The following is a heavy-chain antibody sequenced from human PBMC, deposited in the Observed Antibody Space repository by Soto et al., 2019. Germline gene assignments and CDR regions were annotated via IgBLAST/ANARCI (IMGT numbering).Heavy chain of an antibody. V-gene: IGHV4-39*01. Sequence: SETLSLTCTVSGGSISSSSYYWGWIRQPPGKGLEWIGSIYYSGSTYYNPSLKSRVTISVDTSKNQFSLKLSSVTAADTAVYYCARHSLAVTYNWFDPWGQGTLVTVSS. D-gene: IGHD3-3*02. CDR2: IYYSGST. CDR1: GGSISSSSYY. CDR3: ARHSLAVTYNWFDP. J-gene: IGHJ5*02.